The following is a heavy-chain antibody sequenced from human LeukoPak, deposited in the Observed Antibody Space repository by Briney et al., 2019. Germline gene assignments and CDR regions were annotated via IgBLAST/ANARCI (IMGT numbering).Heavy chain of an antibody. Sequence: PGGSLRLSCVGSTFTFSDYGMHWVRQAPGKGLEWVAFIRNDGAKTYYADSAKGRFTISRDNSRNTLYLQMNSLRAEDTAVYYCARGGVGATTPEWFWGQGTLVTVSS. V-gene: IGHV3-30*02. CDR2: IRNDGAKT. CDR1: TFTFSDYG. CDR3: ARGGVGATTPEWF. D-gene: IGHD1-26*01. J-gene: IGHJ4*02.